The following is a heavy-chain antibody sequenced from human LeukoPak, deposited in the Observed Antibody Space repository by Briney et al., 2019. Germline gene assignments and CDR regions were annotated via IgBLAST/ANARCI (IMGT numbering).Heavy chain of an antibody. CDR3: ARARVTAYTSMVTAIDY. D-gene: IGHD5-18*01. Sequence: GGSLRLSCAASGFTFRSHGMSWVRQAPGKGLEWVSAISGSGDTYYADSVKGRFTISRDNAKNSLYLQMNCLRAEDTAVYYCARARVTAYTSMVTAIDYWGQGTLVTVS. CDR1: GFTFRSHG. CDR2: ISGSGDT. J-gene: IGHJ4*02. V-gene: IGHV3-23*01.